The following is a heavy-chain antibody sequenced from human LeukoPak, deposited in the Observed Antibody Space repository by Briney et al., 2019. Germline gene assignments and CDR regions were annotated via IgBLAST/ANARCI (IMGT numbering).Heavy chain of an antibody. CDR1: GGTFSSYA. CDR3: ATESTYYDSSGYYFDY. D-gene: IGHD3-22*01. J-gene: IGHJ4*02. V-gene: IGHV1-69*05. Sequence: GASVKVSCKASGGTFSSYAISWVRQAPGQGLEWMGRIIPIFGTANYAQKFQGRVTITTDESTSTAYMELSSLRSEDTAVYYCATESTYYDSSGYYFDYWGQGTLVTVSS. CDR2: IIPIFGTA.